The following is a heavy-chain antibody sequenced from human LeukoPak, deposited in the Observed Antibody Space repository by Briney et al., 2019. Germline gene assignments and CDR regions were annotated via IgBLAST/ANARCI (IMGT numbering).Heavy chain of an antibody. CDR3: ARALGLYDCGGNIYF. D-gene: IGHD4-23*01. CDR1: GFTFNTYS. J-gene: IGHJ4*02. Sequence: GGSLRLSCTASGFTFNTYSMNWVRQAPGKGLEWVSYVSSSSRTIYYAASVKGRFTISRANAKNSLYLRMSSLRAEDTAVYYCARALGLYDCGGNIYFWGQGSLATVSS. CDR2: VSSSSRTI. V-gene: IGHV3-48*04.